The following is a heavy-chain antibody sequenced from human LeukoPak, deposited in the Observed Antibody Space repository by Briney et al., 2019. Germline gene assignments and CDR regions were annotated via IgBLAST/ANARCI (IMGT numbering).Heavy chain of an antibody. D-gene: IGHD5-18*01. CDR3: ASRERGYSYGVYGMDV. V-gene: IGHV4-34*01. Sequence: SETLSLTCAVYGGSFSGYYWSWIRQPPGKGLEWIGSIYYSGSTYYNPSLKSRVTISVDTSKNQFSLKLSSVTAADTAVYYCASRERGYSYGVYGMDVWGQGTTVTVSS. CDR1: GGSFSGYY. J-gene: IGHJ6*02. CDR2: IYYSGST.